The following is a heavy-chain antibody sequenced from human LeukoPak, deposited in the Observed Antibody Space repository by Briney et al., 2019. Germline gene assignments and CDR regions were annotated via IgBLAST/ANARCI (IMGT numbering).Heavy chain of an antibody. CDR2: INPNSGGT. CDR3: ATKSFDAMIDFDY. Sequence: ASVKVSCKGSGYTFTGYYMHWVRQAPGQGLEWMGWINPNSGGTNYAQKFQGRVTMTRDTSISTAYMELSRLRSDDTAVYYCATKSFDAMIDFDYWGQGTLVTVSS. CDR1: GYTFTGYY. V-gene: IGHV1-2*02. D-gene: IGHD3-22*01. J-gene: IGHJ4*02.